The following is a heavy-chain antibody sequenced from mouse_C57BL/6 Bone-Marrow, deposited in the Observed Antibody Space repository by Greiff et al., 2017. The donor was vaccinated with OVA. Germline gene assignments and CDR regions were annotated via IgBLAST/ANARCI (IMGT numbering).Heavy chain of an antibody. CDR1: GFTFSSYG. Sequence: EVMLVESGGDLVKPGGSLKLSCAASGFTFSSYGMHWVRQTPDKRLEWVATISSGGSYTYYPDSVKGRSTISRDKANNTLYLQMSSLKSEDSAVYYCARHKDNSNDVFAYGGQGTLVTVAA. J-gene: IGHJ3*01. CDR3: ARHKDNSNDVFAY. V-gene: IGHV5-6*01. D-gene: IGHD2-12*01. CDR2: ISSGGSYT.